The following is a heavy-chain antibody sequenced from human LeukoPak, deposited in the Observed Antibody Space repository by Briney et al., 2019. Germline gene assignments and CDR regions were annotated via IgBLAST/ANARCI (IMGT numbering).Heavy chain of an antibody. V-gene: IGHV4-59*01. CDR1: GGSISSYY. D-gene: IGHD3-22*01. J-gene: IGHJ4*02. CDR2: IYYSGST. CDR3: ARVTGYMIEDYFDY. Sequence: SETLSLTCTVPGGSISSYYWSWIRQPPGKGLEWIGYIYYSGSTNYNPSLKSRVTISVETSKNQFSLKLSSVTAADTAVYYCARVTGYMIEDYFDYWGQETLVTVSS.